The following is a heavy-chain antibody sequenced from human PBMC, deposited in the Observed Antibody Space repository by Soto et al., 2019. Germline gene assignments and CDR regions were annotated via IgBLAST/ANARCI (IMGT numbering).Heavy chain of an antibody. V-gene: IGHV4-39*01. J-gene: IGHJ5*02. CDR3: VRQPTGFPNWIDP. Sequence: SVSWGSTGNSTDCCGRIKKPPGKGLEWIGSIYNSGVDYNPSLKSRVTISVDTSKTQFSLRLTSVTAADTALYSCVRQPTGFPNWIDPWGQGIMVTVSS. D-gene: IGHD2-15*01. CDR1: WGSTGNSTDC. CDR2: IYNSGV.